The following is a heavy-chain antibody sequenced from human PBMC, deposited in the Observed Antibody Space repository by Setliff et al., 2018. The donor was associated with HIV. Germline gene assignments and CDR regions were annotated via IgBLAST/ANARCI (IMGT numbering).Heavy chain of an antibody. Sequence: SETLSLTCTVSGASINTYYWSWIRQPPGKGLEYIGYIYYTGITNYNPSLKSRVTMSIDTSKNQFSLKLTSVTAADTAVYYCATTARGPTSWGQGTLVTVSS. CDR1: GASINTYY. V-gene: IGHV4-59*01. CDR3: ATTARGPTS. J-gene: IGHJ4*02. D-gene: IGHD1-26*01. CDR2: IYYTGIT.